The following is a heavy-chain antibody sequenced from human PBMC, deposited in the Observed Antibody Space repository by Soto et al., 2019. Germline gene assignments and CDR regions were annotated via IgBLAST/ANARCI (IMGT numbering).Heavy chain of an antibody. J-gene: IGHJ4*02. CDR1: GGPISGHY. Sequence: SETLSLTCTVSGGPISGHYWNWIRQSPGRGPERIGYIYYSGSAVYNPSLKSRVTMSIDMSKNQFSLKLNSVTTADTAVYHCARGFFDTRGYSAPFDYWGQGVLVTVSS. CDR3: ARGFFDTRGYSAPFDY. V-gene: IGHV4-59*08. CDR2: IYYSGSA. D-gene: IGHD3-22*01.